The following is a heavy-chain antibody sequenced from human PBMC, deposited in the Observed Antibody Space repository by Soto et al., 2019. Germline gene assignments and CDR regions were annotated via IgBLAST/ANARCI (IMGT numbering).Heavy chain of an antibody. CDR2: MNPNSGNT. J-gene: IGHJ6*03. CDR1: GYTFTSYD. CDR3: ARQVRQQLYYYYYYMDV. V-gene: IGHV1-8*01. Sequence: SVKVSCKASGYTFTSYDINWVRQATGQGLEWMGWMNPNSGNTGYAQKFQGRVTMTRNTSISTAYMELSSLRSEDTAVYYCARQVRQQLYYYYYYMDVWGKGTTVTVSS. D-gene: IGHD6-13*01.